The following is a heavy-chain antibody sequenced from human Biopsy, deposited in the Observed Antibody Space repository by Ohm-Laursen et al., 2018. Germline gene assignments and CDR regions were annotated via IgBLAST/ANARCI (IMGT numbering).Heavy chain of an antibody. CDR2: INPSGGST. D-gene: IGHD3-10*01. J-gene: IGHJ4*02. CDR1: GYTFITYY. V-gene: IGHV1-46*01. CDR3: ARDRIGGRGDPPDH. Sequence: EASVKVSCKAFGYTFITYYVNWVRQALGQGLEWMGKINPSGGSTSYAQKFQGRVTMTRDTSTTTVYMELSSLRSEDTAAYYCARDRIGGRGDPPDHWGQGTLVTVSS.